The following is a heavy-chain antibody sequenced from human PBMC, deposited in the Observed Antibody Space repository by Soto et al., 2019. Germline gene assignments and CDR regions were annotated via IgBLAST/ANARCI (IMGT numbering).Heavy chain of an antibody. Sequence: PGGSLRLSCAASGFTFSSYSMNWVRQAPGKGLEWVSYITRSSSPIYYADSVKGRFTISRDNGKNSLYLQMNSLRDEDTAVYYCAQLYTSGWYFDHWGQGTLVTVSS. D-gene: IGHD6-19*01. CDR2: ITRSSSPI. CDR1: GFTFSSYS. CDR3: AQLYTSGWYFDH. J-gene: IGHJ4*02. V-gene: IGHV3-48*02.